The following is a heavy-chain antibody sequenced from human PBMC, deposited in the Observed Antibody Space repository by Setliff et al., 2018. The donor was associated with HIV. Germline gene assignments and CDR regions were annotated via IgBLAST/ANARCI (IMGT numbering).Heavy chain of an antibody. Sequence: GASVKVSCKASGYSFTSYGVSWVRQAPGQGLEWMGWISPYNGDRRFAQKLQGRVTLTTDTSTDTAYMELRTLRSDDTAVYYCVRGVTRDISGYYRDEYFQHWGQGTPVTV. J-gene: IGHJ1*01. V-gene: IGHV1-18*01. CDR2: ISPYNGDR. D-gene: IGHD3-22*01. CDR3: VRGVTRDISGYYRDEYFQH. CDR1: GYSFTSYG.